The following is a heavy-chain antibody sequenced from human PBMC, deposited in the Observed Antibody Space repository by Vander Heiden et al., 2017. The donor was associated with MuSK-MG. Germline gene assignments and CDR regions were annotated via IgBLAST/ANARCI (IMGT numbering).Heavy chain of an antibody. CDR1: GFTFSSYS. CDR2: ISSSSSYI. D-gene: IGHD6-19*01. V-gene: IGHV3-21*01. J-gene: IGHJ4*02. Sequence: EVQLVESGGGLVKPGGSLRLSCADSGFTFSSYSMNWVRQAPGKGLEWVSSISSSSSYIYYADSVKGRFTISRDNAKNSLYLQMNSLRAEDTAVYYCARDKSVAGRFDYWGQGTLVTVSS. CDR3: ARDKSVAGRFDY.